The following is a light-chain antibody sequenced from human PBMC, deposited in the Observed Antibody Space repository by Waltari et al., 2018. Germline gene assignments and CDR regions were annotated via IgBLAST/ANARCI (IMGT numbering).Light chain of an antibody. J-gene: IGLJ1*01. Sequence: QSVLTQPPSASGTPGQSVTISCSGSRSNIGSNTVTWYQQLPGTAPKLLIYSNNQRPSGVPDRFSGSKSGTSASLAISGLQSEDEADYYCAAWDDSLDGYVFGTGTKVTVL. CDR2: SNN. CDR1: RSNIGSNT. CDR3: AAWDDSLDGYV. V-gene: IGLV1-44*01.